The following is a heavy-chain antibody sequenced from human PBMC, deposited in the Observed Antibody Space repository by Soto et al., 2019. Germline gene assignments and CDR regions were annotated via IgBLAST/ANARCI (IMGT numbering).Heavy chain of an antibody. J-gene: IGHJ4*02. Sequence: AAVKVSCKASGYTFSSYDISWVRQAPGQGLEWMGWISAYNGNTNYEQKLQDRVTMTTDTSTSTAYMELRSLRSDDTAVYYCARVGSSGYLLWGQGTLVTVSS. CDR3: ARVGSSGYLL. CDR1: GYTFSSYD. CDR2: ISAYNGNT. V-gene: IGHV1-18*01. D-gene: IGHD3-22*01.